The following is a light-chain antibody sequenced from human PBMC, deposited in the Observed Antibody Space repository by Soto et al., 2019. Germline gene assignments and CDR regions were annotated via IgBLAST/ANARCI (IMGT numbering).Light chain of an antibody. V-gene: IGKV1-33*01. J-gene: IGKJ4*01. Sequence: DIQMTQSPSSLSASVGDSVTITCQASQDISNYLNWYQQKPGKAPKLLIYDASNLETGVPSRFSGSGSGTDFTFTISSLQPEDISTYCCQQYDNLPLSFGGGTKVEIK. CDR3: QQYDNLPLS. CDR2: DAS. CDR1: QDISNY.